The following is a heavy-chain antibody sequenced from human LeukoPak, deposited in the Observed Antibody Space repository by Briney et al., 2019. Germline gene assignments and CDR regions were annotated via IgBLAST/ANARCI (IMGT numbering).Heavy chain of an antibody. CDR3: AKDSSGSYFDY. CDR2: ISGSGGST. J-gene: IGHJ4*02. D-gene: IGHD1-26*01. V-gene: IGHV3-23*01. Sequence: PGGSLRLSCAASGVIFSSYAMSWVRQAPGKGLEWVSGISGSGGSTYYADSVKGRFTISRDKSKNTLYLQMYSLRAEDTAVYYCAKDSSGSYFDYWGQGTLVTVSP. CDR1: GVIFSSYA.